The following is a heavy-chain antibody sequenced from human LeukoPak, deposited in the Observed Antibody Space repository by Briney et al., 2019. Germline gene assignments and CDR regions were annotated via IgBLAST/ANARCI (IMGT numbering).Heavy chain of an antibody. CDR3: ARLGVSTLGGVIVSSYFFDY. Sequence: GESLKISCNASGYXFTKYWIFWVRQMPGKGLEWMGFIYPGDSDARYSPSFQGQVTISADKSVSTAHLQWSSLKASDTAIYYCARLGVSTLGGVIVSSYFFDYWGQGTLVTVSS. D-gene: IGHD3-16*02. J-gene: IGHJ4*02. V-gene: IGHV5-51*01. CDR1: GYXFTKYW. CDR2: IYPGDSDA.